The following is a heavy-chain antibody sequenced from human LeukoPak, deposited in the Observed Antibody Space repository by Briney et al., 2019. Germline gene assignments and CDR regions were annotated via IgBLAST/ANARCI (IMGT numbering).Heavy chain of an antibody. CDR1: GFTFSSYG. D-gene: IGHD1-14*01. Sequence: GGSLRLSCAASGFTFSSYGMHWVRQAPGKGLEWVAFIRYDGSKEYYADSVKGRFTISRDNSKNTLYLQMNSLKTEDTAVYYCAKDSRYYYVDYWGQGTPVTVSS. V-gene: IGHV3-30*02. CDR2: IRYDGSKE. CDR3: AKDSRYYYVDY. J-gene: IGHJ4*02.